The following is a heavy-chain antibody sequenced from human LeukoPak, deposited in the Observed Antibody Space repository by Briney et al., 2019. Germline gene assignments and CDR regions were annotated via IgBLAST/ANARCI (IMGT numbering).Heavy chain of an antibody. V-gene: IGHV3-30*18. Sequence: GGSLRLSCAASGFTFSSYGMHWVRQAPGKGLEWVAVISYDGSNKYYADPVKGRFTISRDNSKNTLYLQMNSLRAEDTAVYYCAKVLYGSGSYSYWGQGTLVTVSS. CDR2: ISYDGSNK. CDR3: AKVLYGSGSYSY. J-gene: IGHJ4*02. CDR1: GFTFSSYG. D-gene: IGHD3-10*01.